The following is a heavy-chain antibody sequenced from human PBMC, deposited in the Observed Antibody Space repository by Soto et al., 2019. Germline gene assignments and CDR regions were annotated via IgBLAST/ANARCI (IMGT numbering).Heavy chain of an antibody. Sequence: QVQLVQSGAEVKKPGSSVKVSCKASGGTFSSYAISWVRQAPGQGLEWMGGIIPIFGTANYAQKFQGRVTITADESTSTAYMELSSLRSEDTAVYYCARAPDQLLLYPALEEYYYYYYGMDVWGQGTTVTVSS. CDR2: IIPIFGTA. V-gene: IGHV1-69*01. J-gene: IGHJ6*02. CDR3: ARAPDQLLLYPALEEYYYYYYGMDV. CDR1: GGTFSSYA. D-gene: IGHD2-2*02.